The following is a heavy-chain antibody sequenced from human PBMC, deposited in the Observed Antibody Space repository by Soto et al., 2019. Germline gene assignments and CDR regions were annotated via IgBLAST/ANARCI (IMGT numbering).Heavy chain of an antibody. Sequence: QVQLQQWGAGLLKPSETLSLTCAVYGGSFSGYYWSWIRQPPGKGLEWIGEINHSGSTNYNPSLKSRVTISVDTSRNQSSLKLSSVTAADTAVYYCAKTMAMVRGVKGWFDPWGQGTLVTVSS. D-gene: IGHD3-10*01. CDR3: AKTMAMVRGVKGWFDP. CDR1: GGSFSGYY. V-gene: IGHV4-34*01. J-gene: IGHJ5*02. CDR2: INHSGST.